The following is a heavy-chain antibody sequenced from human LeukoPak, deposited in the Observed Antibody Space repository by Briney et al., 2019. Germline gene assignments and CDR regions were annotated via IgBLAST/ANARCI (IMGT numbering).Heavy chain of an antibody. J-gene: IGHJ4*02. CDR3: ARDPVRGLIAY. CDR1: GFTFSSYW. V-gene: IGHV3-74*01. D-gene: IGHD3-10*01. CDR2: INSDGSST. Sequence: PGGSLRLSCAASGFTFSSYWMQWVRQAPGKGLVWVSRINSDGSSTFYADSVKGRFTISRDNVKNTLYLQMNSLRAEDTAVYYCARDPVRGLIAYWGQGTLVTVSS.